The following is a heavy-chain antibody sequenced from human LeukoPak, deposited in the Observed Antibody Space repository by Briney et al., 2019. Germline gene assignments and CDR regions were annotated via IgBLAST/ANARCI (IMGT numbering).Heavy chain of an antibody. CDR2: IYYSGST. CDR3: ARQTYYYDSSGHPYWYFDL. V-gene: IGHV4-59*08. D-gene: IGHD3-22*01. Sequence: SETLSLTCSVSGGSISTYYWSWIRQPPGKGLEWIGYIYYSGSTNYNPSLKSRLTMSVDTSKNQFSLKLSSVTVADTAIYYCARQTYYYDSSGHPYWYFDLWGRGTLVTVSS. CDR1: GGSISTYY. J-gene: IGHJ2*01.